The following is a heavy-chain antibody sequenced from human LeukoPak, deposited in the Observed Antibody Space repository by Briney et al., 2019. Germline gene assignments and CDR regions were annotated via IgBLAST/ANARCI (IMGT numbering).Heavy chain of an antibody. CDR1: GFSISSGYY. CDR3: ARVGDGYNFGYFDY. CDR2: IYHSESN. V-gene: IGHV4-38-2*01. D-gene: IGHD5-24*01. J-gene: IGHJ4*02. Sequence: PSETLSLTCAVSGFSISSGYYWGWIRQPPGKGLELIGSIYHSESNYYNPPLKSRVTISVDTSTHQFSLKLRSVTAADTAVYYCARVGDGYNFGYFDYWGQGTLVTVSS.